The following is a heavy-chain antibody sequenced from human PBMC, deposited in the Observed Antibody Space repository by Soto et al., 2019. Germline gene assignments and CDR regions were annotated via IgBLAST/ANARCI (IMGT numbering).Heavy chain of an antibody. Sequence: QVQLVESGGGVVQPGRSLRLSCAASGFTFSSYGMHWVRQAPGKGLEWVAVISYDGSNKYYADSVKGRFTISRDNSKNTLYLQMNSLRAEDTAVYYCAKDRSKWELLSWFDPWGQGTLVTVSS. CDR1: GFTFSSYG. CDR3: AKDRSKWELLSWFDP. D-gene: IGHD1-26*01. J-gene: IGHJ5*02. V-gene: IGHV3-30*18. CDR2: ISYDGSNK.